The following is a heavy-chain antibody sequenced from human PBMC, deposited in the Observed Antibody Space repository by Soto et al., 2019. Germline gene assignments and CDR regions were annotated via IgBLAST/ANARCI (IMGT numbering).Heavy chain of an antibody. CDR2: INPSGGST. V-gene: IGHV1-46*01. J-gene: IGHJ4*02. Sequence: GASVKVSCKASGYTFTSYYMHWVRQAPGQGLEWMGIINPSGGSTSYAQKFQGRVTMTRDTSTSTVYMELSSLRSEDTAVYYCARAPGYCSGGSCPSINYYFDYWGQGTLVTVSS. CDR1: GYTFTSYY. D-gene: IGHD2-15*01. CDR3: ARAPGYCSGGSCPSINYYFDY.